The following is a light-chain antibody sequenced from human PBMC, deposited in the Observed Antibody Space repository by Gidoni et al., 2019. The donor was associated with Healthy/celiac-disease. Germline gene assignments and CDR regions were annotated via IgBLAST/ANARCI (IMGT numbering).Light chain of an antibody. CDR1: SSDVGGYNY. J-gene: IGLJ2*01. Sequence: QSALTQPASVSGSPGQSLTISCTGTSSDVGGYNYVSWYQQHPGKAPKLIIYDVSNRPSGVSNRFSGSKSGNTASLTISGLQAEDEADYYCSSYTSSSTLHVVFGGGTKLTVL. V-gene: IGLV2-14*01. CDR2: DVS. CDR3: SSYTSSSTLHVV.